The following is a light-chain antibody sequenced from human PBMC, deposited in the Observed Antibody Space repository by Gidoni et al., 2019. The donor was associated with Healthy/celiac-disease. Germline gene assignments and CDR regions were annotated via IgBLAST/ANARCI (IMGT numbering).Light chain of an antibody. CDR3: MQALQTPFT. V-gene: IGKV2-28*01. CDR1: QSPLHSNGYNY. CDR2: LGS. J-gene: IGKJ3*01. Sequence: DIVMTQFPLSLPVTPGEPASIPCRSSQSPLHSNGYNYLDWYLQKPWQSPQLLIYLGSNRASGVPDRFSGSGSGTDFTLKISRVEAEDVGVYYCMQALQTPFTFGPGTKVDIK.